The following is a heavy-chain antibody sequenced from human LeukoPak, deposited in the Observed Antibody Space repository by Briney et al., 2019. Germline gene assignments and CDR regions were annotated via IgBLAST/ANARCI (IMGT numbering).Heavy chain of an antibody. J-gene: IGHJ4*02. CDR2: IIPILGIA. V-gene: IGHV1-69*04. CDR1: GGTFSSYA. D-gene: IGHD3-10*01. CDR3: ARNYYGSGTYWEYYFDY. Sequence: ASVKVSCKASGGTFSSYAISWVRQAPGQGLEWMGRIIPILGIANYAQKFQGRVTITADKSTSTAYMELSSLRSEDTAVYYCARNYYGSGTYWEYYFDYWGQGTLVTVSS.